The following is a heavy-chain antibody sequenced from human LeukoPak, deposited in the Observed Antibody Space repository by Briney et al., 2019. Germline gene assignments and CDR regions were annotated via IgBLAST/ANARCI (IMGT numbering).Heavy chain of an antibody. CDR1: GFTFSSYT. D-gene: IGHD6-13*01. Sequence: GGSLRLSCAASGFTFSSYTMNWVRQAPGKGLEWVSSISTSSSYIYYADSVKGRFTISRDSAKNSLYLQMNSLRAEDTAVYYCARLAAAPRDLYYMDVWGKGTTVTVSS. V-gene: IGHV3-21*01. CDR2: ISTSSSYI. CDR3: ARLAAAPRDLYYMDV. J-gene: IGHJ6*03.